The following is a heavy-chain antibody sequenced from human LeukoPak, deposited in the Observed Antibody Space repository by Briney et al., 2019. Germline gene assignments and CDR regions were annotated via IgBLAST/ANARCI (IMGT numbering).Heavy chain of an antibody. CDR1: GGSISSINW. J-gene: IGHJ4*02. D-gene: IGHD6-13*01. V-gene: IGHV4-4*02. CDR3: ARGSSSSWYVDY. CDR2: IYYSGFT. Sequence: SETLSLTCAVSGGSISSINWWSWVRQPPGKGLEWIGEIYYSGFTNYNPSLKSRVTISVDKSKDQFSLRLTSVTAADTAVYYCARGSSSSWYVDYWGQGTLVTVSS.